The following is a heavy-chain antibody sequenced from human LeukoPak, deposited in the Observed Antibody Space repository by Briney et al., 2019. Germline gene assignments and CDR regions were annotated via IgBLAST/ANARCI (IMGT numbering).Heavy chain of an antibody. CDR1: GFTFSSCG. J-gene: IGHJ5*02. CDR3: RNYYGSGSYYNA. V-gene: IGHV3-30*02. CDR2: IRYDGSNK. Sequence: PGGSLRLSCAASGFTFSSCGMHWVRQAPGKGLEWVAFIRYDGSNKYYADSVKGRFTISRDNSKNTLYLQMNSLRAEDTAVYYCRNYYGSGSYYNAWGQGTLVTVSS. D-gene: IGHD3-10*01.